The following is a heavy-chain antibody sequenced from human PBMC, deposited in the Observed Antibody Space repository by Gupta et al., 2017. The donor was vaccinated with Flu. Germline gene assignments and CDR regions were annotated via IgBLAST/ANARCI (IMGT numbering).Heavy chain of an antibody. V-gene: IGHV3-48*03. D-gene: IGHD3-10*01. CDR2: ISSSGSTI. Sequence: EVQLVQSGGGLVQPGGSLRLSCAACGFTFSSYEMNWVRQAPGKGLEWVSYISSSGSTIYYADAVKGRFTISRDNAKNSLYLQMNSLRAEDTAVYYCARRTGADAFDIWGQGTMVTVSS. CDR1: GFTFSSYE. J-gene: IGHJ3*02. CDR3: ARRTGADAFDI.